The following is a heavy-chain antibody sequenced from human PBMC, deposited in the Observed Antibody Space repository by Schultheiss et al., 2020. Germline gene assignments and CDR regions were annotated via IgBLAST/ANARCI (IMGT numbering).Heavy chain of an antibody. CDR1: GGSISSGSYY. J-gene: IGHJ5*02. D-gene: IGHD2-15*01. V-gene: IGHV4-61*02. CDR3: ARGALVGAALNWFDP. CDR2: IYTSGST. Sequence: SETLSLTCTVSGGSISSGSYYWSWIRQPAGKGLEWIGRIYTSGSTNYNPSLKSRVTISVDTSKNQFSLKLSSVTAADTAVYYCARGALVGAALNWFDPWGQGTLVTVSS.